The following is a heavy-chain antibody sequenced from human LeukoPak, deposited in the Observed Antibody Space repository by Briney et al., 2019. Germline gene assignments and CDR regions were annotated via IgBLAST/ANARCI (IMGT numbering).Heavy chain of an antibody. Sequence: SETLSLTCAVYGGSFSGYYWSWIRQPPGKGLEWIGEINHSGSTTYNPSLKSRVTISVDTSKNQFSLKLSSVTAADTAVYYCARGGSGYDSFYYYGMDVWGQGTTVTVSS. CDR1: GGSFSGYY. V-gene: IGHV4-34*01. D-gene: IGHD5-12*01. J-gene: IGHJ6*02. CDR2: INHSGST. CDR3: ARGGSGYDSFYYYGMDV.